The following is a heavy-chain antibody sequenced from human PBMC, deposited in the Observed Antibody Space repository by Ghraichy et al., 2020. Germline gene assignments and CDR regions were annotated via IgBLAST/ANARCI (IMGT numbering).Heavy chain of an antibody. CDR1: GVNFANAW. V-gene: IGHV3-15*01. CDR3: TTDPGDYEIY. Sequence: GESLNISCAASGVNFANAWMSWVRQAPGKGLEWVGRIKSKNDGGTTDYAAPVKGRFTISRDDSKNTLILQMKNLKIEDTALYYCTTDPGDYEIYWGQGTLVTVSS. J-gene: IGHJ4*02. D-gene: IGHD4-17*01. CDR2: IKSKNDGGTT.